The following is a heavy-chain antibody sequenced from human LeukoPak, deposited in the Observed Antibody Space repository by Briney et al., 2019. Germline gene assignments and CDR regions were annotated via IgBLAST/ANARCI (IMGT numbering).Heavy chain of an antibody. CDR1: GGSFSSGGYY. CDR2: ISYSGIA. V-gene: IGHV4-31*11. Sequence: SETLSLTCAVSGGSFSSGGYYWSWIRHHPGKGLEWLACISYSGIAYYNPSLKSRLTISVDTSKNQFSLELSSVTAADTALYYCARVLYDYYFDYWGRGTLVTVSS. CDR3: ARVLYDYYFDY. D-gene: IGHD2/OR15-2a*01. J-gene: IGHJ4*02.